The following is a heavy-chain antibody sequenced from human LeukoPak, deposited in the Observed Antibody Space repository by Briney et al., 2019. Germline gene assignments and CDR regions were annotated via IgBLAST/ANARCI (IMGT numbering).Heavy chain of an antibody. CDR3: ASLDYGGNSVRFDY. CDR1: GGSISSYY. Sequence: SETLSLTCTVSGGSISSYYWSWIRQPPGKGLEWIGYIYYSGSTNYNPSLKSRVTISVDTSKNQFSLKLSSVTAADTAAYYCASLDYGGNSVRFDYWGQGTLVTVSS. V-gene: IGHV4-59*01. J-gene: IGHJ4*02. D-gene: IGHD4-23*01. CDR2: IYYSGST.